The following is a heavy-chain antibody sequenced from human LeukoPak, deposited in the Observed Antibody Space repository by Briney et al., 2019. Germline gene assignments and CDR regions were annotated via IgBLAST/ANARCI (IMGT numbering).Heavy chain of an antibody. CDR1: GVSISSYY. CDR3: AREVADYGGYYYYHYMDV. D-gene: IGHD4-23*01. J-gene: IGHJ6*03. Sequence: SSETLSLTCTVSGVSISSYYWSWIRQPPGKGLEWIGYIYYSGSTNYNPSLKSRVTISVDTSKNQFSLKLSSVTAADTAMYYCAREVADYGGYYYYHYMDVWGKGTTVTISS. CDR2: IYYSGST. V-gene: IGHV4-59*12.